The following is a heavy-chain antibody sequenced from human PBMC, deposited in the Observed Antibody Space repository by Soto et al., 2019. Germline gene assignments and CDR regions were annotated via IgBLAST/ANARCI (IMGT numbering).Heavy chain of an antibody. V-gene: IGHV1-46*01. CDR3: AKDQKLVQGPDAFDI. CDR1: GYTFTSYY. Sequence: GASVKVSCKASGYTFTSYYMHWVRQAPGQGLEWMGIINPSGGSTSYAQKFRGRVTMTRDTSTSTVYMELNSLRAEDTAVYYCAKDQKLVQGPDAFDIWGQRTMVNVSS. D-gene: IGHD6-6*01. CDR2: INPSGGST. J-gene: IGHJ3*02.